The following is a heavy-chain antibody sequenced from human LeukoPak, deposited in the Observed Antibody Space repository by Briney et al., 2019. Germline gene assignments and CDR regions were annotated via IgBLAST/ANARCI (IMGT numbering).Heavy chain of an antibody. D-gene: IGHD3-22*01. CDR1: GFTFSSYA. CDR3: ARLSANSSAYFFDY. V-gene: IGHV3-66*04. Sequence: GGSLRLSCAASGFTFSSYAMTWVRQAPGKGLEWVSIIYRGGSTNYADSVKGRFTISRDTSKNTLYLQMNSLRAEDTAVYYCARLSANSSAYFFDYWGQGTLVTVSS. J-gene: IGHJ4*02. CDR2: IYRGGST.